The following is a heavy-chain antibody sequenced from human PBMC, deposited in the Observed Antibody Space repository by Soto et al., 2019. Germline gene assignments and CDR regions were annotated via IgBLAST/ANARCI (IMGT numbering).Heavy chain of an antibody. J-gene: IGHJ5*02. V-gene: IGHV1-69*12. D-gene: IGHD3-22*01. Sequence: QVQLVQSGAEVKKPGSSVKVSCKTSGGTFGSYAISWVRQAPGQGLEWMGGIIPIFSTPNYAQKFQGRVTITADVSTSTAYMELSSLRSEDTAVYYCARPIQYYFDTSAQSAGFDPWGQGTLVTVSS. CDR2: IIPIFSTP. CDR1: GGTFGSYA. CDR3: ARPIQYYFDTSAQSAGFDP.